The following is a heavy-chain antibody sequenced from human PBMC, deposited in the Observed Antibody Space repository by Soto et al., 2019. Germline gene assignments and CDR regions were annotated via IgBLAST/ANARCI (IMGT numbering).Heavy chain of an antibody. CDR1: GFIFSDHY. CDR2: TRNKANSYTT. D-gene: IGHD2-15*01. CDR3: ASVSGDCSGGSCYQYYYYDYGMDV. V-gene: IGHV3-72*01. J-gene: IGHJ6*02. Sequence: EVQLVESGGGLVQPGGSLRLSCAASGFIFSDHYMDWVRQAPGKGLEWVGRTRNKANSYTTEYAASVKGRFTISRDDSNRPLXXQXNXXEPEDTAVYYCASVSGDCSGGSCYQYYYYDYGMDVWGQGTTVTVSS.